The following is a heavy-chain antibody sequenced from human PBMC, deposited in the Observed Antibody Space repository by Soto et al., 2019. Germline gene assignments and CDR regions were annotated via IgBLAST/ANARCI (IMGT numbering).Heavy chain of an antibody. CDR3: ANMVYSSAWNGRYYFDY. CDR2: IGSGGNT. J-gene: IGHJ4*02. Sequence: EVQLLESGGGLVPPGGSLRLSCAASGFTFSNYGMTWVRQAPGKGLEGVSGIGSGGNTYYADSVKGRFTISRDNSKNTLYLQMNSLRTDDTAVYYCANMVYSSAWNGRYYFDYWGQGILVTVSS. D-gene: IGHD6-19*01. CDR1: GFTFSNYG. V-gene: IGHV3-23*01.